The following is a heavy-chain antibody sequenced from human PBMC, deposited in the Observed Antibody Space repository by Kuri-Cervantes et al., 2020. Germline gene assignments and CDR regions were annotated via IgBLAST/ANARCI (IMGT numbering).Heavy chain of an antibody. J-gene: IGHJ4*02. CDR2: IWYDGSNK. V-gene: IGHV3-33*01. CDR3: ARGTIAVAGGGFDY. Sequence: GGSLRLSCAASGFTFSSYGMHWVRQAPGKGLEWVAVIWYDGSNKYYADSVKGRFTISRDNSKNTLHLQMNSLRAEDTAVYYCARGTIAVAGGGFDYWGQGTLVTVSS. CDR1: GFTFSSYG. D-gene: IGHD6-19*01.